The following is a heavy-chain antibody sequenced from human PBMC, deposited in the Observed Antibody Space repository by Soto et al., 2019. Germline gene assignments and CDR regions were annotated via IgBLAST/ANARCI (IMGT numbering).Heavy chain of an antibody. CDR3: ARVLKVAGRYYYSCYGMDV. V-gene: IGHV3-30-3*01. CDR1: GFTCSSYA. D-gene: IGHD6-19*01. CDR2: ISYDGNNK. J-gene: IGHJ6*02. Sequence: WGSLRLSCAASGFTCSSYAMHWVRQAPCKGLERVAVISYDGNNKYYADSVKGRFTISRDNSKNTLYLQMNSLRAEDTAVYYCARVLKVAGRYYYSCYGMDVWGQGTTVTVSS.